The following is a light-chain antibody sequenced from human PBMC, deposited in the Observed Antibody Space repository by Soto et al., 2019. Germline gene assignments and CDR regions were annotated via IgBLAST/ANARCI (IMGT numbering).Light chain of an antibody. CDR2: SAS. CDR1: QAISIY. CDR3: QKYNIAPFT. V-gene: IGKV1-27*01. Sequence: DIQMTQSPSSRSASVGDRVSITCRASQAISIYLAWYQQKPGKVPKLLIYSASTLQSGVPSRFSGSGSGTDFTLTISSLQPEDVATYYCQKYNIAPFTFGPGTKVDIK. J-gene: IGKJ3*01.